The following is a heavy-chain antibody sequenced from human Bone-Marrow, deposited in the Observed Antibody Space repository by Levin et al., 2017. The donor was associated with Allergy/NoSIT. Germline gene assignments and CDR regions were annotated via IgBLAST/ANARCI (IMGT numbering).Heavy chain of an antibody. V-gene: IGHV1-18*01. CDR2: ISAYNGNT. CDR1: GYTFTSYG. Sequence: ASVKVSCKASGYTFTSYGISWVRQAPGQGLEWMGWISAYNGNTNYAQKLQGRVTMTTDTSTSTAYMELRSLRSDDTAVYYCASSGLWLPEKEGGDAFDIWGQGTMVTVSS. CDR3: ASSGLWLPEKEGGDAFDI. D-gene: IGHD5-18*01. J-gene: IGHJ3*02.